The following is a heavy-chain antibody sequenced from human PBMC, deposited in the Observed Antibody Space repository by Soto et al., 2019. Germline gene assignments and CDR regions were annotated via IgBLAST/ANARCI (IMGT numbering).Heavy chain of an antibody. CDR3: ARITAGHDY. J-gene: IGHJ4*02. V-gene: IGHV2-5*02. CDR2: IYWDDDK. Sequence: QITLKESGPTLVKPTQTLTLTCTFSGFSLSTSGVGVGWIRQPPGKALEWLALIYWDDDKRYSPSLKSRLTXXKDTSKNQVVLTMTNMDPVDTATYYCARITAGHDYWGQGTLVTVSS. CDR1: GFSLSTSGVG.